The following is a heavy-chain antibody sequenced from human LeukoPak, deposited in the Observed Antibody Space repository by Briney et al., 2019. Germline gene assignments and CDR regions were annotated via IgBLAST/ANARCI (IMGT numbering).Heavy chain of an antibody. CDR2: ISYDGSNK. CDR1: GFTFSSYA. J-gene: IGHJ6*04. V-gene: IGHV3-30*04. CDR3: TTVKILWFGEHRHYSMDV. Sequence: GGSLRLSCAASGFTFSSYAMHWVRQAPGKGLEWVAVISYDGSNKYYADSVKGRFTISRDNSKNTLYLQMNSLRAEGTAVYYCTTVKILWFGEHRHYSMDVWGKGTTVTVSS. D-gene: IGHD3-10*01.